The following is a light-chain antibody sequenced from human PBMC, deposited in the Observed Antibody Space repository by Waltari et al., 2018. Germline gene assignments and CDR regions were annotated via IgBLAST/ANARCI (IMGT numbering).Light chain of an antibody. CDR1: SSDVGGYNY. Sequence: PGQSITISCTGTSSDVGGYNYVTWYQKHPRKAPKLMIYDVSKRPSGVSHPFSGSKSGTAASLTISGLQAEDEADYYCSSYTSSSWVFGGGTKLTVL. J-gene: IGLJ3*02. CDR2: DVS. CDR3: SSYTSSSWV. V-gene: IGLV2-14*04.